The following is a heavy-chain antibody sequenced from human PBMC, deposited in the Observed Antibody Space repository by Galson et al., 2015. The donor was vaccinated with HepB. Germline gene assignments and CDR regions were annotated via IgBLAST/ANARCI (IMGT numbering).Heavy chain of an antibody. CDR1: GFTFSGSA. J-gene: IGHJ6*02. D-gene: IGHD6-13*01. CDR2: ISYDGSNK. Sequence: SLRLSCAASGFTFSGSAMHWVRQAPGKGLEWVAVISYDGSNKYYADSVKGRFTISRDNSKNTLYLQMNSLRAEDTAVYYCAKEGPFAGSSWYDLYYYYYYGMDVWGQGTTVTVSS. V-gene: IGHV3-30*04. CDR3: AKEGPFAGSSWYDLYYYYYYGMDV.